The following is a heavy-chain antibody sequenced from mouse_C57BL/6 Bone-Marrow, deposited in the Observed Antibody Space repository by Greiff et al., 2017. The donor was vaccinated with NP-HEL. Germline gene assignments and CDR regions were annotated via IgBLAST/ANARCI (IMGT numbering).Heavy chain of an antibody. CDR3: ARGPLLLFAY. CDR2: IYPGSGNT. CDR1: GYTFTDYY. J-gene: IGHJ3*01. V-gene: IGHV1-76*01. Sequence: VQLQQSGAELVRPGASVKLSCKASGYTFTDYYINWVKQRPGQGLEWIARIYPGSGNTYYNEKFKGKATLTAEKSSSTAYMQLSSLTSEDSAVYFCARGPLLLFAYWGQGTLVTVSA.